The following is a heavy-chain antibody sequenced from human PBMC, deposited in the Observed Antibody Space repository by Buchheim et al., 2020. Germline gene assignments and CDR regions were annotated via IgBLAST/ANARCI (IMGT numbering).Heavy chain of an antibody. J-gene: IGHJ6*02. CDR1: GFTFSTFW. D-gene: IGHD1-26*01. Sequence: EVQLVESGGDLVQPGGSLRLSCAASGFTFSTFWMHWVRQVPGKGLVWVSRINPDGANTAYADSVKGRFTVSRDNAKNTLYLQMNSLRAEDTAVYYCARDRCSGSYPSGCYYYGMDVWGQGTT. V-gene: IGHV3-74*01. CDR3: ARDRCSGSYPSGCYYYGMDV. CDR2: INPDGANT.